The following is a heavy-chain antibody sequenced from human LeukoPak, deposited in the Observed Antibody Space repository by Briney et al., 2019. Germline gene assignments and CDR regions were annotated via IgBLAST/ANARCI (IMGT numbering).Heavy chain of an antibody. J-gene: IGHJ4*02. CDR1: GGTFSSYA. CDR3: ASGQFYYGSGSYFIH. Sequence: SVKVSCKASGGTFSSYAISWVRQAPGQGLGWMGRIIPILGIANYAQKFQGRVTITADKSTSTAYMELSSLRSEDTAVYYCASGQFYYGSGSYFIHWGQGTLVTVSS. V-gene: IGHV1-69*04. D-gene: IGHD3-10*01. CDR2: IIPILGIA.